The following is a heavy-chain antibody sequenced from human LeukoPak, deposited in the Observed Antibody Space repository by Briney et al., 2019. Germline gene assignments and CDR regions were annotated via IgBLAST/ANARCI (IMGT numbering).Heavy chain of an antibody. CDR3: ARAGGWSYFDY. D-gene: IGHD6-19*01. CDR2: IGTAGDT. Sequence: GGSLRLSCAASGFTFSSYDMHWVRQATGKGLEWVSAIGTAGDTYYPGSVKGRFTISRENAKNSLYLQMNSLRAGDTAVYYCARAGGWSYFDYWGQGTLVTVSS. J-gene: IGHJ4*02. CDR1: GFTFSSYD. V-gene: IGHV3-13*01.